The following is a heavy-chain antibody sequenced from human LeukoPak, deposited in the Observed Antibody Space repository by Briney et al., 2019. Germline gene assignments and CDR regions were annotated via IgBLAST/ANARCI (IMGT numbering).Heavy chain of an antibody. CDR1: GGSFSGYY. J-gene: IGHJ4*02. CDR3: ARVVTGSASSGFNFDY. V-gene: IGHV4-34*01. CDR2: INHSGST. D-gene: IGHD6-19*01. Sequence: SETPSLTCAVYGGSFSGYYWSWIRQPPGKGLEWIGEINHSGSTNYNPSLKSRVTISVDTSKNQFSLELSSVTAADTAVYYCARVVTGSASSGFNFDYWGQGTLVTVSS.